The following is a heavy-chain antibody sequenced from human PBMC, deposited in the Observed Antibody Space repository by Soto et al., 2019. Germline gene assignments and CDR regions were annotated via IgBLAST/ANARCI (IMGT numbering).Heavy chain of an antibody. J-gene: IGHJ6*02. CDR3: ARPSSSWYYYYGMDV. D-gene: IGHD6-13*01. V-gene: IGHV1-8*01. CDR2: MNPNSGNT. CDR1: GYTFTSYD. Sequence: ASVKVSCKASGYTFTSYDINWVRQATGQGLEWMGWMNPNSGNTGYAQKFQGRVTMTRNTSISTAYMELSSLRSEETAVYYCARPSSSWYYYYGMDVWGQGTTVTVSS.